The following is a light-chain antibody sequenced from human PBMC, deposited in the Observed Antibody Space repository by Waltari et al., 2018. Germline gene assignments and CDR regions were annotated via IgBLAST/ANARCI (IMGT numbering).Light chain of an antibody. CDR3: ASWDDSLNGWV. Sequence: QSVLTQPPSASGTPGQRVTISCSGGSSNIGSNVVTWYQQFPGTAPKLLIYSSSQRPSGVPDRFSGSKSGTSASLAIRGLQSEDEADFYCASWDDSLNGWVFGGGTKLTVL. V-gene: IGLV1-44*01. J-gene: IGLJ3*02. CDR2: SSS. CDR1: SSNIGSNV.